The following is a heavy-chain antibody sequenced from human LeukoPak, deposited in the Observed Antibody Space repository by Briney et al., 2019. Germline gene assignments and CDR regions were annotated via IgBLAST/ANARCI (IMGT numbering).Heavy chain of an antibody. Sequence: ASVKVSCKASGYTFTGYYMHWVRQAPGQGLEWMGRINPNSGGTNYAQKFQGRVTMTRDTSISTVYMELSRLRSDDTAVYYCARVKSRGSLSYWGQGTLVTVSS. CDR1: GYTFTGYY. V-gene: IGHV1-2*06. CDR2: INPNSGGT. D-gene: IGHD3-10*01. J-gene: IGHJ4*02. CDR3: ARVKSRGSLSY.